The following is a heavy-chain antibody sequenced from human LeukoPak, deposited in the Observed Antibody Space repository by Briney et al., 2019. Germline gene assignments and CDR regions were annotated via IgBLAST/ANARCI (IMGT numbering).Heavy chain of an antibody. Sequence: AASVKVSCKVSGYTLTELSMHWVRQAPGKGLEWMGGFDPEDGETIYAQKFQGRVTMTEDTSTDTAYMELSSLRSEDTAVYYCATSGPRIGVVPAAMDYYYYMDVWGKGTTVTVSS. J-gene: IGHJ6*03. V-gene: IGHV1-24*01. CDR1: GYTLTELS. CDR2: FDPEDGET. CDR3: ATSGPRIGVVPAAMDYYYYMDV. D-gene: IGHD2-2*01.